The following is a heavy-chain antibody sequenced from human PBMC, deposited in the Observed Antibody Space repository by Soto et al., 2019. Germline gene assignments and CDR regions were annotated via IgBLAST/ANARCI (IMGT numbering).Heavy chain of an antibody. J-gene: IGHJ4*02. D-gene: IGHD3-22*01. V-gene: IGHV1-69*01. CDR2: IILIFGTA. CDR1: GGTFSSYA. CDR3: AREGSYYYDSSGYRYYFDY. Sequence: QVQLVQSGAEVKKPGSSVKVSCKASGGTFSSYAISWVRQAPGQGLEWMGGIILIFGTANYAQKSQGRVTITADESTSTAYIELSSLRSEDTAVYYCAREGSYYYDSSGYRYYFDYWGQGNLVTVSS.